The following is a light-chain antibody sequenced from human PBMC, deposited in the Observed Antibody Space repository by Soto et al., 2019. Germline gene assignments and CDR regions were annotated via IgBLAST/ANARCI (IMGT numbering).Light chain of an antibody. V-gene: IGKV4-1*01. CDR3: LQYYSTPQT. J-gene: IGKJ1*01. CDR2: WAS. CDR1: QSLLYSSNNRNY. Sequence: DIVMTQSPDSLAVTLGERATINCKSNQSLLYSSNNRNYLAWYQQNPGQPPKLLIYWASIRESGVPDRFSGSGSGTDFTLTISSLQAEDVAVYYCLQYYSTPQTFGQGTKVEIK.